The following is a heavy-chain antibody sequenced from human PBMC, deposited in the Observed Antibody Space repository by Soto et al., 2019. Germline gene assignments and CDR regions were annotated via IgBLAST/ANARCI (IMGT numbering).Heavy chain of an antibody. CDR1: GFTFSSYS. V-gene: IGHV3-21*01. D-gene: IGHD2-15*01. CDR3: ARDSGGSHSEYFQH. CDR2: ISSSSSYI. J-gene: IGHJ1*01. Sequence: GGSLRLSCAASGFTFSSYSMNWVRQAPGKGLEWVSSISSSSSYIYYADSVKGRFTISRDNAKNSLYLQMNSLRAEDTAVYYCARDSGGSHSEYFQHWGQGTLVTVSS.